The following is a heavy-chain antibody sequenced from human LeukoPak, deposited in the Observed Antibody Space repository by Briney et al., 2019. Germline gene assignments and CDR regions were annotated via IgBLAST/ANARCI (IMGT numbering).Heavy chain of an antibody. Sequence: APVKVSCKASGGTFGVNAIHWVRQAPGQGLEWMGDIIPIFPKSNYAQKFQGRVTFTADESTSTAYMEMSSLTSEDTAVYYCARDGVRNMGLRLDYWGQGTLVIVSS. D-gene: IGHD1-14*01. V-gene: IGHV1-69*13. J-gene: IGHJ4*02. CDR1: GGTFGVNA. CDR3: ARDGVRNMGLRLDY. CDR2: IIPIFPKS.